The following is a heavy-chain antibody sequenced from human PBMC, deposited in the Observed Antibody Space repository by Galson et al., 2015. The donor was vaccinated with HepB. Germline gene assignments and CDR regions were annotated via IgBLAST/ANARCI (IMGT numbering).Heavy chain of an antibody. V-gene: IGHV4-39*01. D-gene: IGHD2-21*02. J-gene: IGHJ4*02. CDR3: ARHSNGGVVAAMAY. CDR1: GGSISSSSYY. CDR2: IYYSGST. Sequence: SETLSLTCTVSGGSISSSSYYWGWIRQPPGKGLEWIGSIYYSGSTYYNPSLKSRVTISVDTSKNQFSLKLSSVTAADTAVYYCARHSNGGVVAAMAYWGQGTLVTVSS.